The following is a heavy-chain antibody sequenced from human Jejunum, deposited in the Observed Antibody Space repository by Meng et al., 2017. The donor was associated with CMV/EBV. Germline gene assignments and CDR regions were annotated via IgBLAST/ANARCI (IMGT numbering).Heavy chain of an antibody. Sequence: GDSVSSANSFWSWIRQPPGKTLEWIGFVSYSESTNYDPSLKSRVTISVDTSKNQFSLRLGSVTAADTAVYYCARELRSGSYFYFDYWGQGALVTVSS. J-gene: IGHJ4*02. CDR1: GDSVSSANSF. CDR3: ARELRSGSYFYFDY. V-gene: IGHV4-61*01. D-gene: IGHD1-26*01. CDR2: VSYSEST.